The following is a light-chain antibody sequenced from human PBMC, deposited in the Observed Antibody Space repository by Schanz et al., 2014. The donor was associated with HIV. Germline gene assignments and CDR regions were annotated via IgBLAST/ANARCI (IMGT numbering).Light chain of an antibody. V-gene: IGLV1-44*01. J-gene: IGLJ3*02. CDR1: SSSFRTNA. Sequence: QSVLTQPPSASGTPGQKVTISCSGSSSSFRTNAVNWYQQLPGTAPKLVIYNTYHRPSGVPDRFSGSQSGTSASLAISGLQSEDESDYYCATWDDSLNVWVFGGGTKVTVL. CDR3: ATWDDSLNVWV. CDR2: NTY.